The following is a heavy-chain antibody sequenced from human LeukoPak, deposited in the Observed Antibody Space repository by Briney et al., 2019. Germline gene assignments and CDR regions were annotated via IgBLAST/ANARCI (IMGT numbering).Heavy chain of an antibody. CDR2: IYTSGST. CDR1: GGSMSSSSYY. CDR3: ARDIGSGIVHEY. Sequence: PSETLSLTCSVSGGSMSSSSYYWGWIRQPPGKGLEWIGRIYTSGSTNYNPSLKSRVTISVDTSKNQFSLKLSSVTAADTAVYYCARDIGSGIVHEYWGQGTPVTVSS. J-gene: IGHJ4*02. V-gene: IGHV4-39*07. D-gene: IGHD3-10*01.